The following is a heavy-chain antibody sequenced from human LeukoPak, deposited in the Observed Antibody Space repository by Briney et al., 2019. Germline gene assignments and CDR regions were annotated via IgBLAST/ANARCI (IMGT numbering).Heavy chain of an antibody. CDR3: ARDPPSMIVVTKAPFYYYYYMDV. Sequence: PGGSLRLSXAASGLTFSSYSMNWVCQAPGKGLEWVSSISSSSSYIYYADSVKGRFTISRDNAKNSLYLQMNSLRAEDTAVYYCARDPPSMIVVTKAPFYYYYYMDVWGKGTTVTVSS. CDR2: ISSSSSYI. V-gene: IGHV3-21*01. CDR1: GLTFSSYS. D-gene: IGHD3-22*01. J-gene: IGHJ6*03.